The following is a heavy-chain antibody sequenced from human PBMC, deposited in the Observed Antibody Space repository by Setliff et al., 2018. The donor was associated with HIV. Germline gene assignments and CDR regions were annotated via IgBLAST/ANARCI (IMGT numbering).Heavy chain of an antibody. CDR1: GGSISSHY. Sequence: PSETLSLTCTVSGGSISSHYWSWIRQPPGKGLEWIAYIYTTGSTNYNPSLKSRVTIAIGASKKQFSLRLNSVTAADTAVYFCARGGVNYSSDWRPARYWYFGLWGRGTLVTVSS. J-gene: IGHJ2*01. CDR2: IYTTGST. D-gene: IGHD6-19*01. CDR3: ARGGVNYSSDWRPARYWYFGL. V-gene: IGHV4-4*08.